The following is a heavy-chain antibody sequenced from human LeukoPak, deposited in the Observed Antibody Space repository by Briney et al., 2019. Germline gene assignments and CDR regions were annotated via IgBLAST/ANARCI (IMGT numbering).Heavy chain of an antibody. CDR3: TTDLHGGYGSKSPVDY. CDR2: ILSST. D-gene: IGHD3-10*01. Sequence: GGSLRLSCTVSGFTVSSNSMSWVRQAPGKGMEWVSFILSSTHYSDSVKGRFTISRDNSKNTQYLQLNSMRAEDTAVYYCTTDLHGGYGSKSPVDYWGQGTLVTVSS. CDR1: GFTVSSNS. J-gene: IGHJ4*02. V-gene: IGHV3-53*01.